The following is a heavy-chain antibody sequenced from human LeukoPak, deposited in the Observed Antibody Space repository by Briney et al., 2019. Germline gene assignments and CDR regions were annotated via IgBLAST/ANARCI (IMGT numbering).Heavy chain of an antibody. CDR1: GASISSSGYS. CDR2: INYGGNT. J-gene: IGHJ3*02. CDR3: ARTVDTVATADAFDI. V-gene: IGHV4-39*01. Sequence: SETLSLTCTVSGASISSSGYSWGWIRQPPGKGLEWIGSINYGGNTYYNPSLKSRVTISVDTSKNQFSLKLSSVTAADTAVYYCARTVDTVATADAFDIWGQGTMVTVSS. D-gene: IGHD5-12*01.